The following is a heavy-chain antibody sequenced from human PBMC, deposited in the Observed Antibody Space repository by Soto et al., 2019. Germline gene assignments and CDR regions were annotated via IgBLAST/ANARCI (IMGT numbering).Heavy chain of an antibody. CDR2: ISSSSSYI. V-gene: IGHV3-21*01. Sequence: EVQLVESGGGLVKPGGSLRLSCAASGFTFSSYSMNWVRQAPGKVLEWVSSISSSSSYIYYADSVKARFTISRENAKNSLYLQMNSVRAEDRAVYYCLGYYDFWSGAWGYGMDVWGQGTTVTVSS. J-gene: IGHJ6*02. D-gene: IGHD3-3*01. CDR3: LGYYDFWSGAWGYGMDV. CDR1: GFTFSSYS.